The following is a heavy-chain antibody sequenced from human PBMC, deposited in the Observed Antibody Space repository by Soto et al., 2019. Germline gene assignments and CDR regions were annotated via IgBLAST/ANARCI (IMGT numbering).Heavy chain of an antibody. V-gene: IGHV1-69*06. CDR2: IVPNVGTV. Sequence: ASVKVSCKASGGTLSSFINYPINWVRQAPGQGLEWMGGIVPNVGTVNYAQKFQGRVTITADKSTGTAYMELSSLRSEDTALYYCARRDTSGFLRYFDNWGQGTPVTVSS. J-gene: IGHJ4*02. CDR1: GGTLSSFINYP. D-gene: IGHD3-3*01. CDR3: ARRDTSGFLRYFDN.